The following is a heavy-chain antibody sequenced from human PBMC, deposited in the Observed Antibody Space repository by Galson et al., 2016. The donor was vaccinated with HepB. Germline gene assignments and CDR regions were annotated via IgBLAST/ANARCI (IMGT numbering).Heavy chain of an antibody. J-gene: IGHJ5*02. V-gene: IGHV3-23*01. CDR1: GFTFITSV. CDR3: VKDRPYGTGWYGCSES. CDR2: FRGRANT. D-gene: IGHD6-13*01. Sequence: SLRLSCAASGFTFITSVMSWVRQTPGKGLEWVSSFRGRANTQYADSVRGRFTASRDDSKGTLFLQRNSLTADDTAVYYCVKDRPYGTGWYGCSESWGQGTLVIVSS.